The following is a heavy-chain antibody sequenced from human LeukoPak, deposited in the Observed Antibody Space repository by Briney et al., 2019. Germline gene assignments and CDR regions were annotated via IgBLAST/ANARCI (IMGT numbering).Heavy chain of an antibody. D-gene: IGHD3-10*01. V-gene: IGHV3-7*04. J-gene: IGHJ4*02. CDR3: ARRHHFGFLDS. CDR1: GVXFPSYW. Sequence: GGSLRLSCAASGVXFPSYWMTWVRQAPGKGLEWVANIKQDGSEKYYVDSVKGRFTISRDNAKNSVYLQMNSLRAEDTAVYYCARRHHFGFLDSWGQGTLVTVSS. CDR2: IKQDGSEK.